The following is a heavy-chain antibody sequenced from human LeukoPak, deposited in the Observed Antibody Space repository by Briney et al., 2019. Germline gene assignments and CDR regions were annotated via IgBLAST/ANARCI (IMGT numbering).Heavy chain of an antibody. CDR1: GGSFSGYY. J-gene: IGHJ4*02. CDR3: ARDEGASGWYLVGQYFDY. Sequence: SETLSLTCAVYGGSFSGYYWSWIRQPPGKGLEWIGSIYYSGSTYYNPSLKSRVTISVDTSKNQFSLKLSSVTAADTAVYYCARDEGASGWYLVGQYFDYWGQGTLVTVSS. V-gene: IGHV4-34*01. D-gene: IGHD6-19*01. CDR2: IYYSGST.